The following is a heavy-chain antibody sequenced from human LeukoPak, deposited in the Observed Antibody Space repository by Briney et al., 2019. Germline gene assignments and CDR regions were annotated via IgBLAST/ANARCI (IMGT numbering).Heavy chain of an antibody. CDR3: ARGEDFDY. V-gene: IGHV1-18*01. J-gene: IGHJ4*02. D-gene: IGHD3-16*01. Sequence: GASVKVSFKSSGYTFTSYAISWVRQAPGQGLGWMGWISAYNGNTDYAQKVQGRITLTTDTSTTTAYMDLRSLRSDDTAVYYCARGEDFDYWGQGTLVTVSS. CDR2: ISAYNGNT. CDR1: GYTFTSYA.